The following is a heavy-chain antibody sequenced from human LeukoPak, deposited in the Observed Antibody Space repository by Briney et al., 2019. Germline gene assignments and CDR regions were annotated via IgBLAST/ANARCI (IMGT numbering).Heavy chain of an antibody. Sequence: TGGSLRLSCAASGFTFDDYAMHWVRHAPGKGLEWVSGISWNSGSIGYADSVKGRFTISRDNAKNSLYLQMNSLRAEDMALYYCATFGGDFDYWGQGTLGTVSS. CDR3: ATFGGDFDY. V-gene: IGHV3-9*03. CDR2: ISWNSGSI. D-gene: IGHD3-16*01. J-gene: IGHJ4*02. CDR1: GFTFDDYA.